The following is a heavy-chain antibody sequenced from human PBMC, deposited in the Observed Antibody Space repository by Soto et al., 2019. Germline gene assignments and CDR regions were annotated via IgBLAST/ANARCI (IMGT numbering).Heavy chain of an antibody. Sequence: ASVKVSCKASGYSFTSYGISWVRQAPGQGPEWMGWISGHNGNTDHPQSLQGRVTMTTDTSRNTAYMELRSLRSDDTAVYYCARHRFNYYDDTVYYYFDYWGQGTLVTVSS. D-gene: IGHD3-22*01. J-gene: IGHJ4*02. CDR2: ISGHNGNT. V-gene: IGHV1-18*04. CDR3: ARHRFNYYDDTVYYYFDY. CDR1: GYSFTSYG.